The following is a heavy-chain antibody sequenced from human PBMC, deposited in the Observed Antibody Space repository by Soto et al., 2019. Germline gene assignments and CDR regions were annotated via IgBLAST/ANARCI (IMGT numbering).Heavy chain of an antibody. CDR1: GDSVSSNSAA. D-gene: IGHD6-13*01. CDR2: TYYRSKWYN. J-gene: IGHJ6*02. CDR3: ARSIAAAPHYYYGMDV. Sequence: PSQTLSLTCAISGDSVSSNSAAWNWIRQSPSRGLEWLGRTYYRSKWYNDYAVSVKSRITINPDTSKNQFSLQLNSVTPEDTAVYYCARSIAAAPHYYYGMDVWGQGTTVTVSS. V-gene: IGHV6-1*01.